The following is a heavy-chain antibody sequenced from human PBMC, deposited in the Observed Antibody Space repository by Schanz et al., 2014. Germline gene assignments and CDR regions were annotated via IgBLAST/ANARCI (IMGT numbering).Heavy chain of an antibody. V-gene: IGHV1-46*01. CDR1: GYTFTSDS. D-gene: IGHD6-13*01. J-gene: IGHJ4*02. CDR3: AIDGVDAAAGGNY. Sequence: QVQLVQSGAEVKKPGASVKVSCKASGYTFTSDSMHWVRQAPGQGLEWMGMINPSGGSTTYAQKFQGRVTMTRDTSTSTVYMELSSLRSEDTAVYYCAIDGVDAAAGGNYWGQGTLVTVSA. CDR2: INPSGGST.